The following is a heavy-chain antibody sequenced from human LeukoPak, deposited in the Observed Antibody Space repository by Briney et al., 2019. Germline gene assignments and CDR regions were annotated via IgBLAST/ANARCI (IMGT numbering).Heavy chain of an antibody. V-gene: IGHV3-7*01. CDR3: ARIRRSGSYSPFDY. D-gene: IGHD1-26*01. CDR2: IKQDGSEK. CDR1: GFTFSSYW. J-gene: IGHJ4*02. Sequence: GGSLRLSCAASGFTFSSYWMSWVRQAPGKGLEWVANIKQDGSEKYYVDSVKGRFTISRDNAKNSLYLQMNSLRAEDTAVYYCARIRRSGSYSPFDYWGQGTLVTVSS.